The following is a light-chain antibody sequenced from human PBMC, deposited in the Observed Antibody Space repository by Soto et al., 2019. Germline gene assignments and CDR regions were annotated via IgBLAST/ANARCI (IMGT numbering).Light chain of an antibody. CDR1: RSDVGGYNY. Sequence: SALTQPPFASGAPGQSVTISCTGTRSDVGGYNYVSWYQQHPGKAPKLMIYEVSEQPSGVPDRFSGSKSSNTASLTVSGLQAEDEADYYCSSYAGSNNFVFGTGTKVTVL. J-gene: IGLJ1*01. CDR2: EVS. V-gene: IGLV2-8*01. CDR3: SSYAGSNNFV.